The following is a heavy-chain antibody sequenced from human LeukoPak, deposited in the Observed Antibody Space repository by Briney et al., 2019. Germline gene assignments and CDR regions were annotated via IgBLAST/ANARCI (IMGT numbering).Heavy chain of an antibody. D-gene: IGHD2-15*01. CDR3: ARDHLACSGDTCFSAHWFDP. J-gene: IGHJ5*02. CDR2: ISHSGTT. CDR1: GDSITCAFH. V-gene: IGHV4-38-2*02. Sequence: SETLSLTCAVSGDSITCAFHWGWVRQPPGKGLEWIGSISHSGTTYYAPSFKSRLTISLDPSKNQLSLKLSSVTAADTAVFFCARDHLACSGDTCFSAHWFDPWGHGTLVIVSS.